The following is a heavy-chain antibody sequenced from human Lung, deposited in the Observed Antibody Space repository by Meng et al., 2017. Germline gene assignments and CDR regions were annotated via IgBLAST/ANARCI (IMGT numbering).Heavy chain of an antibody. Sequence: QITLKESGPTLVKPTHTFTLTCTFAGFSLSTSGGHVGWIRQPPGKALEWLALIYWDDDKRYSPSLKSRLTITKDTSKNQVVLTMTNMDPVDTATYYCAHSGRDGYNPFFDYWGQGTLVTVSS. D-gene: IGHD5-24*01. J-gene: IGHJ4*02. CDR2: IYWDDDK. CDR3: AHSGRDGYNPFFDY. V-gene: IGHV2-5*02. CDR1: GFSLSTSGGH.